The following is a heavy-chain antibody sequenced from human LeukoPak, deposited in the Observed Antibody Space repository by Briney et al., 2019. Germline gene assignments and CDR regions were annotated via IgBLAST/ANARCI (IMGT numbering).Heavy chain of an antibody. CDR3: AKDPPHSSGPNSPCFEF. J-gene: IGHJ4*02. Sequence: ASVKVSCKASGYTFTTYGISWVRQAPGQGLEWMGWISPYSDNTEYAQKSQGRVTMTTDTSTSTVYMELRSLRSDDTAMYYCAKDPPHSSGPNSPCFEFWGQGTLVTVSS. V-gene: IGHV1-18*01. D-gene: IGHD6-19*01. CDR1: GYTFTTYG. CDR2: ISPYSDNT.